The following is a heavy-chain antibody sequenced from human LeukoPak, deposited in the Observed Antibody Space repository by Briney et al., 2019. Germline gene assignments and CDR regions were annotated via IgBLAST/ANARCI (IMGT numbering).Heavy chain of an antibody. Sequence: GGSLRLSCAASVFTFISYAMSWVRQAPGKGLEWVSAISGSGGSTYYADSVKGRFTISRDNSKNTLYLQMNSLRAEDTAVYYCAKQPAWELLLPFDYWGQGTLVTVSS. V-gene: IGHV3-23*01. CDR3: AKQPAWELLLPFDY. D-gene: IGHD1-26*01. CDR2: ISGSGGST. J-gene: IGHJ4*02. CDR1: VFTFISYA.